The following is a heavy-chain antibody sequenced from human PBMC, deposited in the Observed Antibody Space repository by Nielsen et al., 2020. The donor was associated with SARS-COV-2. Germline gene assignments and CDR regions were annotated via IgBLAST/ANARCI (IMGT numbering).Heavy chain of an antibody. D-gene: IGHD3-16*01. CDR2: ISWNSGSI. CDR3: AKVFSPSLILDAFDI. Sequence: GGSLRLSCAASGFTFDDYAMHWVRQAPGKGLEWVSGISWNSGSIGYADSVKGRFTISRDNAKNSLYLQMNSLRAEDTALYYCAKVFSPSLILDAFDIWGQGTMVTVSS. V-gene: IGHV3-9*01. CDR1: GFTFDDYA. J-gene: IGHJ3*02.